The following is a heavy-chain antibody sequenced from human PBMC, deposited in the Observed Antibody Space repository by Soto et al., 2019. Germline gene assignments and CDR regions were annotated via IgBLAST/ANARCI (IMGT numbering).Heavy chain of an antibody. J-gene: IGHJ4*02. Sequence: QVHLVESGGGVVQPGRSLRLSCATSGFTFTNYVMHWVRQTPGKGLEWVANVWYYGRQKWYADLAKGRFTFSRENYENTVSLQMNSLRVADTAVYYCATEPVESLWRIGSWGIYNWRQRTLDTVSS. D-gene: IGHD3-16*01. CDR3: ATEPVESLWRIGSWGIYN. CDR2: VWYYGRQK. V-gene: IGHV3-33*03. CDR1: GFTFTNYV.